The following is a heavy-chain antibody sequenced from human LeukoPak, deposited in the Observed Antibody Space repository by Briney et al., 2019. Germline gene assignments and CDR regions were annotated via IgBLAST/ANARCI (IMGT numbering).Heavy chain of an antibody. D-gene: IGHD5/OR15-5a*01. CDR2: IRQDDSEI. CDR3: VRDGGVSVYGLLDY. Sequence: PGGSLRLSCSASGFTFSVYCMLWVRQAPGKGLEWVGNIRQDDSEIIYVDSVKGRYNISRDNAKFSLYLQMNSLRAEDTAVFYCVRDGGVSVYGLLDYWGQGTLVTVS. CDR1: GFTFSVYC. V-gene: IGHV3-7*01. J-gene: IGHJ4*02.